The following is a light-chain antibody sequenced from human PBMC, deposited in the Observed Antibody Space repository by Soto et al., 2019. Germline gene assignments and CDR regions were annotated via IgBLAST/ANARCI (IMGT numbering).Light chain of an antibody. V-gene: IGLV2-11*01. CDR3: SSYTSSSTL. J-gene: IGLJ1*01. CDR2: DVS. CDR1: SSDVGGYNY. Sequence: QSVLTQPRSVSGSPGQSVTISCTGTSSDVGGYNYVSWYQQHPGKAPKLMIYDVSKRPSGVPDRFSGFKSGNTASLTISGLQAEDEADYYCSSYTSSSTLFGTGTKVTVL.